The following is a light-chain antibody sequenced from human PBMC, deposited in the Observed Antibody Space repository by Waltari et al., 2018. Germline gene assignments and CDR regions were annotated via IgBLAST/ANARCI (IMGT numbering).Light chain of an antibody. CDR3: QKYVSLPAT. CDR2: DAS. CDR1: QGVRRS. V-gene: IGKV3-20*01. J-gene: IGKJ1*01. Sequence: WRGSQGVRRSLGWDRQKPGQDPRLLIYDASSRATGIPDKFSSSGSVTDFSLTISRLEPEDFAVYYCQKYVSLPATFGQGTTVEIK.